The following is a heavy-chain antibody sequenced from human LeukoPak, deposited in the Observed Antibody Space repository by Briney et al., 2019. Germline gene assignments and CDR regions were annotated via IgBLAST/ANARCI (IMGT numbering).Heavy chain of an antibody. CDR1: GGSISSYY. Sequence: SETLSLTCTVSGGSISSYYWSWIRQPPGKGLEWIGYIYYSGSTNYNPSLKSRVTISVDTSKNQFSLELSSVTAADTAVYYCARLRGYCSSTSCYTAYYYYGMDVWDQGTTVTVSS. V-gene: IGHV4-59*08. J-gene: IGHJ6*02. CDR2: IYYSGST. D-gene: IGHD2-2*02. CDR3: ARLRGYCSSTSCYTAYYYYGMDV.